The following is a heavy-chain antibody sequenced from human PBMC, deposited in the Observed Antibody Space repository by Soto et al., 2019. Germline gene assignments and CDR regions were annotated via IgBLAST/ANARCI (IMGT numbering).Heavy chain of an antibody. CDR2: INHSGST. CDR3: ASARFGEPSRWFDP. D-gene: IGHD3-10*01. Sequence: PSETLSLTCAVYGGSFSGYDWSWIRQPPGKGLEWIGEINHSGSTNYNPSLKSRVTISVDTSKNQFSLKLSSVTAADTAVYYCASARFGEPSRWFDPWGQGTLVTVSS. CDR1: GGSFSGYD. J-gene: IGHJ5*02. V-gene: IGHV4-34*01.